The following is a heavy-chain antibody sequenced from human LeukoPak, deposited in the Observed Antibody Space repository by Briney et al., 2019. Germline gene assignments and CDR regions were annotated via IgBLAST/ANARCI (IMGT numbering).Heavy chain of an antibody. CDR2: ISGSGGST. CDR3: ANSGLNRFDY. D-gene: IGHD2-15*01. J-gene: IGHJ4*02. V-gene: IGHV3-23*01. CDR1: GFSFSVYW. Sequence: GGSLRLSCAASGFSFSVYWMHWVRQAPGKGPVWVSAISGSGGSTYYADSVKGRFAISRDNSKNTLYLQMNSLRAEDTAVYYCANSGLNRFDYWGQGTLVTVSS.